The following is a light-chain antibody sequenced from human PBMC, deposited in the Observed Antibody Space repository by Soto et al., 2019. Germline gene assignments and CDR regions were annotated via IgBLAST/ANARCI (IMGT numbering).Light chain of an antibody. V-gene: IGKV3-11*01. CDR3: HQRSNWWT. CDR2: DAS. Sequence: LLTQSPATLSVSPGQRVTLSCRASQSISSYLAWYQQRPGQPSRLLIYDASNRATGIPARFSGSGSGTDFTLTISSLEPEDFALYYCHQRSNWWTFGQGTKVDIK. J-gene: IGKJ1*01. CDR1: QSISSY.